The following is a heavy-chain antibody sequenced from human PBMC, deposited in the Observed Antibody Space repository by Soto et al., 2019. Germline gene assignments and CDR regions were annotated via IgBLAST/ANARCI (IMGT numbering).Heavy chain of an antibody. Sequence: QVQLVESGAEVKKPGSSVKVSCKASGGTFSSYAISWVRQAPGQGLEWMGGIIPIFGTANYAQKFQGRVTITEDQSTNTAYMELSSLRSEDTAVYYCASLEFGSPPSLVMDVWGQGTTVTVSS. CDR3: ASLEFGSPPSLVMDV. CDR1: GGTFSSYA. J-gene: IGHJ6*02. CDR2: IIPIFGTA. D-gene: IGHD1-1*01. V-gene: IGHV1-69*01.